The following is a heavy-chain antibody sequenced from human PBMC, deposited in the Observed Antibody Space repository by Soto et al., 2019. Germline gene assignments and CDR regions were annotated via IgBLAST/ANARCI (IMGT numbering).Heavy chain of an antibody. CDR2: ISILGDST. D-gene: IGHD6-19*01. CDR3: ARDRAGTRTCLHDTFNL. J-gene: IGHJ3*01. V-gene: IGHV3-11*01. CDR1: GFSFNVYY. Sequence: QEQLAESGGGLVKPGGSLRLSCAASGFSFNVYYMTWIRQAPGSGLEWVASISILGDSTYYADSVKGRFTISRDNVKSSLYLQMDTLRAEDTAVYYCARDRAGTRTCLHDTFNLWGQGTTVAVSS.